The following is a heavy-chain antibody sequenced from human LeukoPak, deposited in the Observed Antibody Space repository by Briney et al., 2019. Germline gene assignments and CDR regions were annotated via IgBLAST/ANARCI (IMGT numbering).Heavy chain of an antibody. Sequence: GGSLRLSCAASGFTFSSYGMSWVRQAPGKGLEWVSAISGSGGSTYYADSVKGRFTISRDNSKNTLYLQMNSLRAEDTAVYYCAKPSSSSKNYYFDYWGQGTLVTVSS. D-gene: IGHD6-13*01. V-gene: IGHV3-23*01. CDR2: ISGSGGST. J-gene: IGHJ4*02. CDR1: GFTFSSYG. CDR3: AKPSSSSKNYYFDY.